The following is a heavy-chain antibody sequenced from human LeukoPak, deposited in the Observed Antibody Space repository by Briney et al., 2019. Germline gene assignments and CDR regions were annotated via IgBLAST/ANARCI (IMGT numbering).Heavy chain of an antibody. CDR2: IYSGGNT. J-gene: IGHJ6*02. V-gene: IGHV3-66*01. CDR1: GFTVSSNY. CDR3: ARCAYNWNYDYYYGMDV. D-gene: IGHD1-20*01. Sequence: GGSLRLSCAASGFTVSSNYMTWVRQAPGKGLEWVSIIYSGGNTYYADSVKGRFTVSRDNSKNTLYLQMNSLRAEDTAVYYCARCAYNWNYDYYYGMDVWGQGTTVTVSS.